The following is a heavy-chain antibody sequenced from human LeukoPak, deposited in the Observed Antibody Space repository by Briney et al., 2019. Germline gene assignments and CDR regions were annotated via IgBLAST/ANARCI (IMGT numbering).Heavy chain of an antibody. J-gene: IGHJ4*02. CDR2: INPNSGGT. CDR3: ARVGISGYYFDY. CDR1: GYTFNGYY. Sequence: ASVKVSCKASGYTFNGYYMHWVRQAPGQGLEWMGWINPNSGGTNYAQKFQGRVTMTRDTSISTAYMELSRLRSDDTAVYYCARVGISGYYFDYWGQGTLVTVSS. D-gene: IGHD2-15*01. V-gene: IGHV1-2*02.